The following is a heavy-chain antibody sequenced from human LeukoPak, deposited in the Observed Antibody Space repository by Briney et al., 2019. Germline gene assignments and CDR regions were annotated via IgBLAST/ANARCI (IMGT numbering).Heavy chain of an antibody. D-gene: IGHD2-21*02. V-gene: IGHV4-39*01. CDR2: IYYSGST. J-gene: IGHJ5*02. Sequence: KTSQTLSLTCTVSGGSISSSSYYWGWIRQPPGKGMGWIVSIYYSGSTYYNPSLKSRVTISVDTSKNQFSLKLSSVTAADTAVYYCARHIVVVTACSFDPWGQGTLVTVSS. CDR1: GGSISSSSYY. CDR3: ARHIVVVTACSFDP.